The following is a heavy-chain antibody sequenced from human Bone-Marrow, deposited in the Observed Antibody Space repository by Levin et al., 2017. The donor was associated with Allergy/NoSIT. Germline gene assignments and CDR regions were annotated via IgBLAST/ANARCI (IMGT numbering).Heavy chain of an antibody. V-gene: IGHV3-23*01. CDR1: GFTFSSYA. D-gene: IGHD2-15*01. Sequence: PGGSLRLSCVTSGFTFSSYAMSWVRQAPGKGLEWVSAISGSGYSTYYADSVKGRFIISRDNSKNTLYLQMNSLRAEDTAIYYCAKARDNRAPNYYMDVWGKGTTATVSS. J-gene: IGHJ6*03. CDR2: ISGSGYST. CDR3: AKARDNRAPNYYMDV.